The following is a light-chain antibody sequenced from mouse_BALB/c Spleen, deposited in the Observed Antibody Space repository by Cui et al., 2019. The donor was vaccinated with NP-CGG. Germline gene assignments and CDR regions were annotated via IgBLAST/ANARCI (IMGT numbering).Light chain of an antibody. Sequence: QADVTQESALTTSPGETVTLTCRSSTGAVTTSNYANWVQEKPDHLFTGLIGGTNNRVPGVPARFSGSLIGDKAALTITGAQTEDEAIYFCVLWYNNHWVFGGGTNLTVL. CDR3: VLWYNNHWV. V-gene: IGLV1*01. CDR1: TGAVTTSNY. J-gene: IGLJ1*01. CDR2: GTN.